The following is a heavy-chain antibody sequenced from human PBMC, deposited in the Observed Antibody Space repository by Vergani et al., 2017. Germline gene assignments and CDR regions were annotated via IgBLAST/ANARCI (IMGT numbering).Heavy chain of an antibody. Sequence: QVQLVESGGGVVQPGTSLRLSCVVSGFALNRHAMYWVRQAPGKGLEWVVGISFDGTNEYYPDLVKGRFTISRDIAKNTLYLQVRSLRLEDTGVYHCVRLLRPARSGILHAFDIWGHGTLVTVSS. CDR2: ISFDGTNE. D-gene: IGHD2/OR15-2a*01. J-gene: IGHJ3*02. CDR1: GFALNRHA. V-gene: IGHV3-30-3*01. CDR3: VRLLRPARSGILHAFDI.